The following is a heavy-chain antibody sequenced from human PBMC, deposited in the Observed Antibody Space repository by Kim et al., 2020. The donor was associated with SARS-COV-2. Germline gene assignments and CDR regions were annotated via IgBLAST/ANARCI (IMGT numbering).Heavy chain of an antibody. CDR2: GGTT. V-gene: IGHV3-23*01. J-gene: IGHJ6*02. Sequence: GGTTYYAASVKARFTVSRDNPKNTLDLQMNSLRAEDTAIYYCATKTMGVWGQGTTVTVSS. CDR3: ATKTMGV.